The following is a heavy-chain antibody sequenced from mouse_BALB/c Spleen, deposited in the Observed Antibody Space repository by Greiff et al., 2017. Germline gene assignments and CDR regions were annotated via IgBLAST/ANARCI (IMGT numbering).Heavy chain of an antibody. Sequence: VQLQQPGAELVKPGASVKLSCKASGYTFTSYWMHWVKQRPGQGLEWIGEINPSNGRTNYNEKFKSKATLTVDKSSSTAYMQLSSLTSEDSAVYYCAGRGTRVFWGQGTLVTVSA. CDR1: GYTFTSYW. CDR3: AGRGTRVF. J-gene: IGHJ3*01. V-gene: IGHV1S81*02. CDR2: INPSNGRT. D-gene: IGHD2-14*01.